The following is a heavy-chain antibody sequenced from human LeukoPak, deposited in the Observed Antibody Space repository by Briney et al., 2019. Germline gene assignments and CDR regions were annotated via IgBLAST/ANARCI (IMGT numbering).Heavy chain of an antibody. CDR1: GGSISSYY. D-gene: IGHD3-10*01. CDR2: IYHSGST. Sequence: SETLSLTCTVSGGSISSYYWSWIRQPPGKGLEWIGSIYHSGSTYYNPSLKSRVTISVDTSKNQFSLKLSSVTAADTAVYYCARDEGRGSYWGQGTLVTVSS. CDR3: ARDEGRGSY. V-gene: IGHV4-38-2*02. J-gene: IGHJ4*02.